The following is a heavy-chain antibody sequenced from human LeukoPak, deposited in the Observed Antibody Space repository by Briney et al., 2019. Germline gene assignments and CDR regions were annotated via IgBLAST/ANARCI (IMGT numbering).Heavy chain of an antibody. D-gene: IGHD3-16*02. CDR3: ARDGKNTFGGVIVTPDFDY. CDR1: GGSISSYY. Sequence: PSETLSLTCTVSGGSISSYYWSWIRQPPGKGLEWIGYIYYSGSTNYNPSLKSRVTISVDTSKNQFSLKLSSVTAADTAVYYCARDGKNTFGGVIVTPDFDYWGQGTLVTVSS. J-gene: IGHJ4*02. CDR2: IYYSGST. V-gene: IGHV4-59*12.